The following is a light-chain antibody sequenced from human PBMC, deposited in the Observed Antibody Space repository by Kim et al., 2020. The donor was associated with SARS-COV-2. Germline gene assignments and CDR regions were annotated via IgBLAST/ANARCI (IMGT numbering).Light chain of an antibody. J-gene: IGLJ3*02. V-gene: IGLV1-47*01. Sequence: QSVLTQPPSASGTPGQRVTISCSGSSSNIGSNSIYWYQQLPGTAPKLLMHRNDQRRSGVPDRFSGSKSGTSASLAISGLRSEDEDDYYCAAWDDSLSGVVFGGGTQLTVL. CDR2: RND. CDR3: AAWDDSLSGVV. CDR1: SSNIGSNS.